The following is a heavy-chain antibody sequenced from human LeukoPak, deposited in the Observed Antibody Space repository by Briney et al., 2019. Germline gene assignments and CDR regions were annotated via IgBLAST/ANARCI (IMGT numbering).Heavy chain of an antibody. V-gene: IGHV3-30*02. CDR2: IRYDGSNK. CDR3: AKDYLQYYYGSGSYSFAH. CDR1: GFTFSSYG. D-gene: IGHD3-10*01. J-gene: IGHJ5*02. Sequence: GGSLRLSCAASGFTFSSYGTHWVRQAPGKGLEWVAFIRYDGSNKYYADSVKCRFTISRDNSKNTLYLQMNSLRAEDTAVYYCAKDYLQYYYGSGSYSFAHWGQGTLVTVSS.